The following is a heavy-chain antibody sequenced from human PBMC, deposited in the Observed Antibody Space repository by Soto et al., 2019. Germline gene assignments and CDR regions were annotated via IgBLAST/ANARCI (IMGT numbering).Heavy chain of an antibody. D-gene: IGHD3-22*01. J-gene: IGHJ5*02. CDR2: IYYSGST. CDR1: GGSISHYY. CDR3: AREAGYYDRSGYNWFDL. Sequence: SETLSLTCTVSGGSISHYYWSWIRQPPGKGLEWIGYIYYSGSTNYNPSLKSRVTISLDTSKNQFSLIVSSVTAADTAVYYCAREAGYYDRSGYNWFDLWGQGIQVTVSS. V-gene: IGHV4-59*01.